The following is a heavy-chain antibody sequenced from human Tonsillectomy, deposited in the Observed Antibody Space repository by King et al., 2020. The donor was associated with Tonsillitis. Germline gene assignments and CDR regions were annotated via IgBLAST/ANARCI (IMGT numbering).Heavy chain of an antibody. J-gene: IGHJ3*02. Sequence: QLQESGPGLVKPSQTLSLTCTVSGGSISSGDYCWSWIRQPPGKGLEWIGYIFYSGSTYYNPSLKSRVTISVDTSKNQFSLKLSSVTAADTAVYYCARDVFIVGARGAFDIWGQGTMGTVSS. CDR3: ARDVFIVGARGAFDI. CDR2: IFYSGST. V-gene: IGHV4-30-4*01. CDR1: GGSISSGDYC. D-gene: IGHD1-26*01.